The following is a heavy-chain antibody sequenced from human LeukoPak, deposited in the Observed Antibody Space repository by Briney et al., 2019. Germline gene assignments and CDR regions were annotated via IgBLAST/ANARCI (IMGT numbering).Heavy chain of an antibody. V-gene: IGHV5-10-1*01. CDR2: IDPSVSYT. Sequence: GESLKISCKGSGYSFTSYWISWVRQMPGKGLEWMGRIDPSVSYTNYSPSFQGHVTISADKSISTAYLQWSSLKASDTAMYYCASPAAIRDYYYYGMDVWGQGTTVTVSS. CDR3: ASPAAIRDYYYYGMDV. J-gene: IGHJ6*02. D-gene: IGHD2-2*02. CDR1: GYSFTSYW.